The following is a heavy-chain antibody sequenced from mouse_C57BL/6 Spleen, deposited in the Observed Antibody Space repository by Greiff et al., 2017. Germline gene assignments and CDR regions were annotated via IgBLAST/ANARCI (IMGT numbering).Heavy chain of an antibody. Sequence: EVKVVESGGGLVKPGGSLKLSCAASGFTFSSYAMSWVRQTPEKRLEWVATISDGGSYTYYPDNVKGRFTISRDNAKNNLYLQMSHLKSEDTAMYYCAREGATVVAPYFDVWGTGTTVTVSS. CDR2: ISDGGSYT. J-gene: IGHJ1*03. CDR3: AREGATVVAPYFDV. CDR1: GFTFSSYA. D-gene: IGHD1-1*01. V-gene: IGHV5-4*01.